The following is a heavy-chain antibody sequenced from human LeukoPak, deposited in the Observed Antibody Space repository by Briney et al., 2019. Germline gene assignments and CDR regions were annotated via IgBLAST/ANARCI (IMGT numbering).Heavy chain of an antibody. CDR3: ARDYGSGTYWYFDL. V-gene: IGHV1-2*02. Sequence: VASVKVSCKASGYTFTGYYIHWVRQAPGQGLEWMGWINPKSGGANYAQKFQGRVTMTRDTSISTAYMELSRLRSDDTAVYYCARDYGSGTYWYFDLWGRGTLVTVSS. CDR1: GYTFTGYY. D-gene: IGHD3-10*01. J-gene: IGHJ2*01. CDR2: INPKSGGA.